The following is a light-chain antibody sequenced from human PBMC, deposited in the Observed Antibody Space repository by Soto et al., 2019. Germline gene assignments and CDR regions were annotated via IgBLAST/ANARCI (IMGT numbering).Light chain of an antibody. CDR3: QQYGSSPPWT. V-gene: IGKV3-20*01. J-gene: IGKJ1*01. CDR1: QSVSSSY. Sequence: EIVLTQSPGTLSLSPGERATLSCRASQSVSSSYLAWYQQRPGQAPRLLIYGASSRATGIPDRFGGSGSGTDLTLTISRLEPEDVAVYYCQQYGSSPPWTFGQGTKVEIK. CDR2: GAS.